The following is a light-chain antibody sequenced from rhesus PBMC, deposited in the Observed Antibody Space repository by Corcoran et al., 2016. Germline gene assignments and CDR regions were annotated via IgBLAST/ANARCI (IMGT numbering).Light chain of an antibody. Sequence: DIPMTQSPSSLSASVGDRVTITCRASENVKNYLNWYQQKPGKAPKLRIYKASTLKSGVQSRFSGSGSGTDYTFTISSLQPEDVATYYCQQYSSRPYSFGQGTKVEIK. V-gene: IGKV1-74*01. J-gene: IGKJ2*01. CDR1: ENVKNY. CDR3: QQYSSRPYS. CDR2: KAS.